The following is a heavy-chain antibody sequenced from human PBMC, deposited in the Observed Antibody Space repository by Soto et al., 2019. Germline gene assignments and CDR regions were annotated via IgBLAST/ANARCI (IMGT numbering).Heavy chain of an antibody. CDR2: ISGYNGNT. Sequence: QVQLVQSGAEVKKPGASVKVSCKASGYTFTSYGISWVRQAPGQGLEWMGWISGYNGNTNYAHNLRDRVTMTTDTSTSTAYTDLRSVSSDDTAVYYCARRGSSGWYVDDYWGQGTLVTVSS. D-gene: IGHD6-19*01. J-gene: IGHJ4*02. CDR3: ARRGSSGWYVDDY. CDR1: GYTFTSYG. V-gene: IGHV1-18*01.